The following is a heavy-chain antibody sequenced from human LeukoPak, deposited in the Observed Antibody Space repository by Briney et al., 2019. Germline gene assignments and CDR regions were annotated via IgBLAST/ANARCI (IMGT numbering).Heavy chain of an antibody. CDR1: GGSISRNGYY. J-gene: IGHJ4*02. V-gene: IGHV4-39*07. D-gene: IGHD7-27*01. CDR3: ARRSGGGWGYYFDY. Sequence: PSETLSLTCTVSGGSISRNGYYWGWIRQPPGKGLECIGTIYYNGSTYYNPSLKSRVTISVDTSKNQFSLKLTSVTAADTAVYYCARRSGGGWGYYFDYWGQGTLVTVSS. CDR2: IYYNGST.